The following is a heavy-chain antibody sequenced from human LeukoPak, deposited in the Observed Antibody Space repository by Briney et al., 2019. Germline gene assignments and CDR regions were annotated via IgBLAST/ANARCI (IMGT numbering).Heavy chain of an antibody. CDR1: GGSFSGYY. V-gene: IGHV4-34*01. D-gene: IGHD6-19*01. CDR3: ARGRMAVAGTRDYFDY. CDR2: INHSGST. J-gene: IGHJ4*02. Sequence: SETLSLTCAVYGGSFSGYYWSWIRQPPGKGLEWIGEINHSGSTNYNPSLKSRVTISVDTSKNQFSLKLSSVTAADTAVYYCARGRMAVAGTRDYFDYWGQGTLVTVSS.